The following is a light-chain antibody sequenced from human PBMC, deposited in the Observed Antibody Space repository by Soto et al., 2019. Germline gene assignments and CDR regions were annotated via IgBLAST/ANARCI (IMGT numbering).Light chain of an antibody. CDR2: GNS. J-gene: IGLJ2*01. Sequence: QSVLTQPPSVSGAPGQRVTISCTGSSSNIGAGYDVHWYQQLPGTAPKLLIYGNSNRPSGVPDRFSGSKSGTSASLAITGLQAEDEADYYCQSYDSSLSAVFGGGTKAHRP. CDR3: QSYDSSLSAV. CDR1: SSNIGAGYD. V-gene: IGLV1-40*01.